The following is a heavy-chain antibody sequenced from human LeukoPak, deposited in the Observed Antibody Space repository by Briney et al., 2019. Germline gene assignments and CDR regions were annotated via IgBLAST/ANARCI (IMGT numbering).Heavy chain of an antibody. D-gene: IGHD3-22*01. Sequence: PSETLSLTCTVSGGSISSSSYYWGWIRQPPGKGLEWIGSIYYSGSTNYNPSLKSRVTISVDTSKNQFSLKLSSVTAADTAVYYCARLGRYYYDSSGYFDYWGQGTLVTVSS. V-gene: IGHV4-39*07. CDR2: IYYSGST. CDR3: ARLGRYYYDSSGYFDY. J-gene: IGHJ4*02. CDR1: GGSISSSSYY.